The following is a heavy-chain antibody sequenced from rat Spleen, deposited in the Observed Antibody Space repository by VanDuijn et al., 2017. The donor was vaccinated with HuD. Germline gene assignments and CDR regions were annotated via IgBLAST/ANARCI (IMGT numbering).Heavy chain of an antibody. J-gene: IGHJ2*01. CDR2: IRSGGST. Sequence: QVQLKESGPGLVQPSQTLSLTCTVSGFSLTSNSVSWVRQPPGKGLEWMGAIRSGGSTDDNSALKSRLGISRDTSKSQVLLKMNSLQTEDTAMYFCARREGGIHTMGILFDYWGQGVMVTVSS. D-gene: IGHD1-9*01. CDR1: GFSLTSNS. V-gene: IGHV2-1*01. CDR3: ARREGGIHTMGILFDY.